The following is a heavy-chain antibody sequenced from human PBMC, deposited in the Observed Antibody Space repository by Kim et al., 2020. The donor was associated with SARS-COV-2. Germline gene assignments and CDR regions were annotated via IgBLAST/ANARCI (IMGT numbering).Heavy chain of an antibody. Sequence: SETLSLTCTVSGGSFSSYYWSWIRQPPERGLEWIGHISSSGSTDYNPSLKSRVTISLDTYVNQFSLKLSSVTAADSAVYYCARDPGGPVGRCFDPWGQGTLVTVSS. J-gene: IGHJ5*02. CDR1: GGSFSSYY. CDR3: ARDPGGPVGRCFDP. V-gene: IGHV4-59*01. CDR2: ISSSGST. D-gene: IGHD1-26*01.